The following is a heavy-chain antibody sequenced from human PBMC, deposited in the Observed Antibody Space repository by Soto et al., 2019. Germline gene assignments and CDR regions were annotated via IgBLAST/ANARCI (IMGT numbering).Heavy chain of an antibody. V-gene: IGHV4-59*01. J-gene: IGHJ5*02. D-gene: IGHD1-26*01. CDR1: GGSISSYY. CDR3: AKAHVGELNDNWFDP. CDR2: IYYSGST. Sequence: PSETLSLTCTVSGGSISSYYWSWIRQPPGKGLEWIGYIYYSGSTNYNPSLKSRVTISVDTSKNQFSLKLSSVTAADTAVYYCAKAHVGELNDNWFDPWGQGTLVTVS.